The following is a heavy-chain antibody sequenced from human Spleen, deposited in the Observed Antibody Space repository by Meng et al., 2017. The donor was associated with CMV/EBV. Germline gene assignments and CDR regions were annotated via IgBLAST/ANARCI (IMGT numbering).Heavy chain of an antibody. CDR1: SISRSSYY. J-gene: IGHJ4*02. CDR3: ARDFEYCSGTSCYRTVDY. CDR2: IYYSEST. V-gene: IGHV4-39*07. Sequence: SISRSSYYWGWIRQPPGKGLECVGSIYYSESTYYNPSLKSRVTISVDTSKNQFSLKLSSVTAADTAVYYCARDFEYCSGTSCYRTVDYWGQGTLVTVSS. D-gene: IGHD2-2*02.